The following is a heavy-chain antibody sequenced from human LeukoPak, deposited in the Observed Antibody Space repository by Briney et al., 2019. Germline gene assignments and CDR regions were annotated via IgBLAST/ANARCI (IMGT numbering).Heavy chain of an antibody. CDR1: GFTFNNYG. D-gene: IGHD6-19*01. Sequence: GGSLRLSCAASGFTFNNYGMSWVRQAPGKGLEWVSSISGNAVGTYYADSVKGRFTISRDNSKNTLYMQMNSLRVEDTALYYCAQYGTVVAGKGLPDWWGQGTLVTVSS. J-gene: IGHJ4*02. CDR2: ISGNAVGT. V-gene: IGHV3-23*01. CDR3: AQYGTVVAGKGLPDW.